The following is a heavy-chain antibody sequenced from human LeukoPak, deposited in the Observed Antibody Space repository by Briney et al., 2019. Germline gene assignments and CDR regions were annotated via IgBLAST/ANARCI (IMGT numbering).Heavy chain of an antibody. V-gene: IGHV3-23*01. Sequence: PGGSLRLSCAAPGFTFSSYAMSWVRQAPGKGLEWVSAISGSGDTTYHADSVKGRFTISRDNSKNTVYLQVNSLRAEDTAVYYCAKTNHYYGDNGSPKYFDYWGQGTLVTVSS. CDR2: ISGSGDTT. J-gene: IGHJ4*02. CDR3: AKTNHYYGDNGSPKYFDY. CDR1: GFTFSSYA. D-gene: IGHD3-10*01.